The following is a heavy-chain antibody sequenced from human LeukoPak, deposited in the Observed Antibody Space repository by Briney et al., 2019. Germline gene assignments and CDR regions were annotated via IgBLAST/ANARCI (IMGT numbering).Heavy chain of an antibody. CDR2: ISSSSSYI. D-gene: IGHD1-26*01. V-gene: IGHV3-21*01. CDR1: GFTFSSYS. CDR3: ARKSNSGSYYDASLPGDY. J-gene: IGHJ4*02. Sequence: GGSLRLSCAASGFTFSSYSMNWVRQAPGKGLEWVSSISSSSSYIHYADSVKGRFTISRDNAKNSLYLQMNSLRAEDTAVYYCARKSNSGSYYDASLPGDYWGQGTLVTVSS.